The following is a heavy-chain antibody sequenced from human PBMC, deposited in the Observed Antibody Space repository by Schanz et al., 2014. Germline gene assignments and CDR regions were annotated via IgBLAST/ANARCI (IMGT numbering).Heavy chain of an antibody. Sequence: QVHLVQSGAEVKKPGSSVKVSCKASGGTFSSDTFSWVRQAPGQGLEWMGRIVPVLNIATYAQKFQGRVTITADKSTFTAYMDVSSLRSEDTAVYYCATLDYADSVSWGQGTLVTVSS. CDR2: IVPVLNIA. V-gene: IGHV1-69*02. CDR1: GGTFSSDT. J-gene: IGHJ5*02. D-gene: IGHD4-17*01. CDR3: ATLDYADSVS.